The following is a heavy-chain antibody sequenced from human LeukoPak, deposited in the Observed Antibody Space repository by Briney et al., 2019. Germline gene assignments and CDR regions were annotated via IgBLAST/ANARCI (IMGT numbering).Heavy chain of an antibody. CDR3: ARDGYYDY. D-gene: IGHD3-22*01. Sequence: PGGSLRLSCAASGFNFFTYGMHWVRQAPGKGLVWVSRINSDGTSTIYAESVKGRFTISRDNAKNTLYLQMNSLRAEDTAVYYCARDGYYDYWGQGTLVTVSS. CDR2: INSDGTST. V-gene: IGHV3-74*01. CDR1: GFNFFTYG. J-gene: IGHJ4*02.